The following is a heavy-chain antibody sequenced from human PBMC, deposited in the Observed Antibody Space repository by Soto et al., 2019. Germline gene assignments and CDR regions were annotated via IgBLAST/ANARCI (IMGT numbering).Heavy chain of an antibody. Sequence: PGGSLRLSCAASGFTFSTYAMSWVRQAPGKGLEWVSAINPNGDATYYADSVKGRFTISRDNSRNTLYLQMNSLKADDTAVYYCAKETVLRDVEEKWGRGTLVTVSS. CDR1: GFTFSTYA. CDR2: INPNGDAT. D-gene: IGHD3-9*01. V-gene: IGHV3-23*01. CDR3: AKETVLRDVEEK. J-gene: IGHJ4*01.